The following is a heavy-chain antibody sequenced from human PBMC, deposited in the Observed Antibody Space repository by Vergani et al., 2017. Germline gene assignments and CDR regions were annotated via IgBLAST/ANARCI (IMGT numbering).Heavy chain of an antibody. Sequence: QVQLVESGGGVVQPGRSLRLSCAASGFTFSSYGMHWVRQAPGKGLAWVAVIWYEGSNKYYADSVKGRFTISRDNSKNTLYLQMNSLRAEDTAVYYCARDPSRSRYWSSTSGYEGDYWGQGTLVTVSS. V-gene: IGHV3-33*01. CDR1: GFTFSSYG. D-gene: IGHD2-2*01. CDR2: IWYEGSNK. J-gene: IGHJ4*02. CDR3: ARDPSRSRYWSSTSGYEGDY.